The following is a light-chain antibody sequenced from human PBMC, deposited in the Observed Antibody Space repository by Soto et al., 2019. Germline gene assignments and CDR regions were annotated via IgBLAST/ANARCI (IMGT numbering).Light chain of an antibody. CDR2: KAS. Sequence: DIQMTQSPSTLSASVGDRVTITCRASQSTSSWLAWYQQKPGKAPKLLIYKASILENGVPSRFSGSGSGTEFTLTISSLQPDDFATYFCQQLWTFGQGTKAEIK. CDR1: QSTSSW. CDR3: QQLWT. J-gene: IGKJ1*01. V-gene: IGKV1-5*03.